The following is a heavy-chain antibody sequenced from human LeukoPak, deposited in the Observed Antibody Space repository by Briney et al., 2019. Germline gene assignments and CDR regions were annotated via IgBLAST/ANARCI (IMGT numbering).Heavy chain of an antibody. D-gene: IGHD5-18*01. J-gene: IGHJ6*02. CDR3: ARMPPETYSNGQYYYYGMDV. Sequence: GGSLRLSCAASGFTFNNFWMNWVRQAPGKGLEWVATIKQDGSEKYYVDSEKGRLSISRDNAKNSLYLQENSLRADDTAVYYCARMPPETYSNGQYYYYGMDVWGQGTTVTVSS. V-gene: IGHV3-7*01. CDR2: IKQDGSEK. CDR1: GFTFNNFW.